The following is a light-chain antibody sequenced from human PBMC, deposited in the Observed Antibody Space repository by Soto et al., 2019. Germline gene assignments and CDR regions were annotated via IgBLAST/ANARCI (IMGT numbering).Light chain of an antibody. Sequence: QPVLTQPPSVSGAPGQRVTISCTGSSSNIGAGYDVHWYQQLPGTAPKLLIYGDNNRPSGVPDRFSGSKSGTSASLAITGLQAEEEADYYCPYSDSSLSRYVFGTGTKLTVL. V-gene: IGLV1-40*01. CDR2: GDN. CDR3: PYSDSSLSRYV. J-gene: IGLJ1*01. CDR1: SSNIGAGYD.